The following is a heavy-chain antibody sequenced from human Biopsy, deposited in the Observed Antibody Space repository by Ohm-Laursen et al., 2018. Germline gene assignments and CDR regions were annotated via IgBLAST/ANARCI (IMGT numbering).Heavy chain of an antibody. D-gene: IGHD2-15*01. V-gene: IGHV3-23*01. Sequence: SLRLSCAASGFTFSNYAMSWVRQAPGKGLEWVSGISGSGGRTYYAESMKGRFTISRDNSKKTVYLQMNSLRVEDRAVYYCARPMSRVVAYGMDVWGQGTTVTVSS. J-gene: IGHJ6*02. CDR2: ISGSGGRT. CDR1: GFTFSNYA. CDR3: ARPMSRVVAYGMDV.